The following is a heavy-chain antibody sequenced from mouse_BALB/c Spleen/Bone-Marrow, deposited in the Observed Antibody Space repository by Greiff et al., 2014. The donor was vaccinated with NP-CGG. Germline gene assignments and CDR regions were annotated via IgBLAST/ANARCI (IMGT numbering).Heavy chain of an antibody. CDR3: AKHDTTVVVDY. V-gene: IGHV2-6-5*01. CDR1: GFSLTDYG. J-gene: IGHJ2*01. CDR2: VWGGGIT. D-gene: IGHD1-1*01. Sequence: QVQLKESGPGLVAPSQSLSITCTVSGFSLTDYGVSWIRQPPGKGLEWLGVVWGGGITYYNSTLKSRLSITKDNSKSQVFLKMNSLQTDDTAMYYCAKHDTTVVVDYWGQGTTHTVSS.